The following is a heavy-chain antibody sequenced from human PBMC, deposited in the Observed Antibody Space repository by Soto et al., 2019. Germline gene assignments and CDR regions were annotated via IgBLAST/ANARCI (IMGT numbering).Heavy chain of an antibody. CDR1: GFTFSSYS. CDR3: ARDGSGSPTRVDVLDL. CDR2: ISSSTI. Sequence: PGGSLRLSCAASGFTFSSYSMNWVRQAPGKGLEWVSYISSSTIYYADSVKGRFTISRDNSKNTLSLQMNSLRADDSAIYYCARDGSGSPTRVDVLDLWGPGIVVTVSS. D-gene: IGHD6-19*01. J-gene: IGHJ3*01. V-gene: IGHV3-48*01.